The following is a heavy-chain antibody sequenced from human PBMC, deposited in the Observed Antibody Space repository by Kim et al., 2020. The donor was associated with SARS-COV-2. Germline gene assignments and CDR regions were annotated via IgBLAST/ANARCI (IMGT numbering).Heavy chain of an antibody. J-gene: IGHJ4*02. CDR1: GFTFSSYS. V-gene: IGHV3-21*01. CDR3: ARDPAVDTMVRGVIDY. D-gene: IGHD3-10*01. CDR2: ISSSSSYI. Sequence: GGSLRLSCAASGFTFSSYSMNWVRQAPGKGLEWVSSISSSSSYIYYADSVKGRFTISRDNAKNSLYLQMNSLRAEDTAVYYCARDPAVDTMVRGVIDYWGQGTLVTVSS.